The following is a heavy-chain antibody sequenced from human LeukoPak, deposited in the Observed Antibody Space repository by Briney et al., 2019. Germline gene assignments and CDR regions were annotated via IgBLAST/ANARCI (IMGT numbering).Heavy chain of an antibody. D-gene: IGHD3-22*01. CDR1: GFTFSSFD. V-gene: IGHV3-13*01. J-gene: IGHJ4*02. CDR2: IGTLLDT. Sequence: GGCLRLSCAASGFTFSSFDMHWVRQAPGKGLERVSGIGTLLDTDYPDSLKSRFTISRENDKNSVFLQMNNVRAGDTAVYYCVRGRNNNYYDDSGYSPYWGQGTLVTVSS. CDR3: VRGRNNNYYDDSGYSPY.